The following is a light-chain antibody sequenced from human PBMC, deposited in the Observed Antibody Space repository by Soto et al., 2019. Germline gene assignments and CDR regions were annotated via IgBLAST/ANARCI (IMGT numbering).Light chain of an antibody. CDR3: QQRSNSFT. Sequence: EIVLTQSPATLSLSPGERATLSCRASQSVSSYLAWYQQKPGQAPRLLIYAASSRAAGIPARFSGSGSGTDFTLTISSLEPEDFAVYYCQQRSNSFTFGPGTKVDIK. V-gene: IGKV3-11*01. CDR2: AAS. J-gene: IGKJ3*01. CDR1: QSVSSY.